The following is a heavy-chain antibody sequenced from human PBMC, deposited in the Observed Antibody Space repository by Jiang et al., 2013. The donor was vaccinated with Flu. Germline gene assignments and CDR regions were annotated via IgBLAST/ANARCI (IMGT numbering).Heavy chain of an antibody. Sequence: QLVESGAEVKKPGESLKISCKGSEYNFINYWIGWVRQVPGKGLEWVANIRQDGSEKSYVDSVKGRFTMSRDNAKNSLYLQMNSLRAEDTAVYYCAREGPGGFDYWGQGTLVTVSS. J-gene: IGHJ4*02. D-gene: IGHD3-16*01. CDR2: IRQDGSEK. V-gene: IGHV3-7*03. CDR3: AREGPGGFDY. CDR1: EYNFINYW.